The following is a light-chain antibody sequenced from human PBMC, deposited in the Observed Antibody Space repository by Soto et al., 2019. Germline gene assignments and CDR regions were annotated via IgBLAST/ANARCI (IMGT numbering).Light chain of an antibody. CDR3: HQYNTFPIS. J-gene: IGKJ5*01. CDR2: TAS. Sequence: DIHMTQSPSSLSASIGDSVTITCRASQDISHHLAWFQQKPGIAPRSLISTASTLQSGVPPRFHGRGSGTDFTLTICSQQPVDVATYYCHQYNTFPISFGQGTRVES. V-gene: IGKV1-16*01. CDR1: QDISHH.